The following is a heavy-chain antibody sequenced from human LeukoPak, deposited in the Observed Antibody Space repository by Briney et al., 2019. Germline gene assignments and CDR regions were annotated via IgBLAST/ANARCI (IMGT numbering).Heavy chain of an antibody. Sequence: WETLSLTCTVSGCSISSYYWNWIRQPPGKGLEWIGLIYYSGSTNYNPYPKNRLTITVNTTNNHSSHKLSSMPAADTAADYYSRGVSRGWPDYWGQGTLVADCS. CDR1: GCSISSYY. CDR3: SRGVSRGWPDY. CDR2: IYYSGST. D-gene: IGHD6-19*01. V-gene: IGHV4-59*01. J-gene: IGHJ4*02.